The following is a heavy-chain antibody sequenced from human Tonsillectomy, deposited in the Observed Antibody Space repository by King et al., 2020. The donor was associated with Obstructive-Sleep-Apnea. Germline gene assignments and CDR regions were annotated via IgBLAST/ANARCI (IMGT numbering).Heavy chain of an antibody. D-gene: IGHD6-19*01. J-gene: IGHJ4*02. CDR2: ISYDGSNK. CDR1: VFPFTSYA. Sequence: VQLVESGGGVVQPGRSLRLSCAASVFPFTSYAMHWVRQAPGKGLEWVALISYDGSNKYYADSVKGRFTISRDNSKNTLFLQMNNLRAEDTAVYYCARDRIAVAGRTSYFDYWGQGTLVTVSS. CDR3: ARDRIAVAGRTSYFDY. V-gene: IGHV3-30*04.